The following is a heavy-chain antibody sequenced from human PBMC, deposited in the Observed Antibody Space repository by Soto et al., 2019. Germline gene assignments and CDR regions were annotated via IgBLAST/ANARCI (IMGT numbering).Heavy chain of an antibody. CDR2: IYPNDSDT. V-gene: IGHV5-51*01. CDR3: ARLDGNGWEYFDY. CDR1: GYSFTNYW. D-gene: IGHD6-19*01. Sequence: GESLKISCKGSGYSFTNYWIAWVRQMPGKGLEYMGIIYPNDSDTRYRPSFQGQVTISADKSISTAYLQWRSLKASDTAIYYCARLDGNGWEYFDYWGQGTLVTVSS. J-gene: IGHJ4*02.